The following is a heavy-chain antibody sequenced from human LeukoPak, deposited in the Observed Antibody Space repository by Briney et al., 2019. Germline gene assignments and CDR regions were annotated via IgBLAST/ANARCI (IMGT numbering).Heavy chain of an antibody. CDR2: IYTSGST. D-gene: IGHD3-9*01. V-gene: IGHV4-61*02. CDR3: ARHKRYFDIHYYYYMDV. CDR1: GGSISSGSYY. J-gene: IGHJ6*03. Sequence: SQTLSLTCTVSGGSISSGSYYWSWIRQPAGKGLEWIGRIYTSGSTNYNPSLKSRVTISVDTSKNQFSLKLSSVTAADTAVYYCARHKRYFDIHYYYYMDVWGKGTTVTISS.